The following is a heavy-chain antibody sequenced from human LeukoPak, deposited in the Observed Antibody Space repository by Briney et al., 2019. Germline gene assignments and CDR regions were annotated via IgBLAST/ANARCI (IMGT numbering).Heavy chain of an antibody. V-gene: IGHV3-23*01. D-gene: IGHD1-7*01. CDR2: ISGSGGST. CDR3: AKDLLYNWNYGGYFDY. Sequence: GGSLRLSCAASGFTFSSYAMSWVRQAPGKGLEWVSAISGSGGSTYYADSVKSRFTISRDNSKNTLYLQMNSLRAEDTAVYYCAKDLLYNWNYGGYFDYWGQGTLVTVSS. CDR1: GFTFSSYA. J-gene: IGHJ4*02.